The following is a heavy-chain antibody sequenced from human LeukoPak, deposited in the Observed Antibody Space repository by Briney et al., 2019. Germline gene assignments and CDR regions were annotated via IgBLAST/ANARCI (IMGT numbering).Heavy chain of an antibody. CDR3: ASRDSSGYYSGPADY. D-gene: IGHD3-22*01. J-gene: IGHJ4*02. Sequence: SVKGSFKASCFTFTSYGISWVRPAPGKGVGLIGRVIPIFGTANYAQKFQGRVTITADESTSTAYMELSSLRSEDTAVYYCASRDSSGYYSGPADYWGQGTLVTVSS. CDR2: VIPIFGTA. V-gene: IGHV1-69*13. CDR1: CFTFTSYG.